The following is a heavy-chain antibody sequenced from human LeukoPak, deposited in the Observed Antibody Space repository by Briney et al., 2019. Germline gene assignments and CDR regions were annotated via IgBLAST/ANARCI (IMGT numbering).Heavy chain of an antibody. CDR1: GGSISSSSYY. J-gene: IGHJ6*02. V-gene: IGHV4-39*01. D-gene: IGHD4-17*01. CDR3: ARRGDYVYYYGMDV. Sequence: SETLSLTCTVSGGSISSSSYYWGWIRQPPGKGLEWIGSIYYSGSTYYNPSLKSRVTISVDTSKNQFSLKLSSVTAADTAVYYRARRGDYVYYYGMDVWGQGTTVTVSS. CDR2: IYYSGST.